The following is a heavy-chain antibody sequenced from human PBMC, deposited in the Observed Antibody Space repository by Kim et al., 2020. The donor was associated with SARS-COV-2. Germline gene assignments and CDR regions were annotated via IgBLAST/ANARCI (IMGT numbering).Heavy chain of an antibody. V-gene: IGHV1-69*13. CDR2: IIPIFGTA. CDR1: GGTFSSYA. D-gene: IGHD6-13*01. J-gene: IGHJ2*01. Sequence: SVKVSCKASGGTFSSYAISWVRQAPGQGLEWMGGIIPIFGTANYAQKFQGRVTITADESTSTAYMELSSLRSEDTAVYYCARLRYSSSWYPLPADWYFDLWGRGTLVTVSS. CDR3: ARLRYSSSWYPLPADWYFDL.